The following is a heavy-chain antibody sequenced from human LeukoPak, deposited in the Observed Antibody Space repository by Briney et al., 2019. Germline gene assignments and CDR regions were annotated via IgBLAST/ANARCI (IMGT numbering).Heavy chain of an antibody. V-gene: IGHV3-9*03. D-gene: IGHD2-2*01. Sequence: PGGSLRLSCAASGFTFSSYAMHWVRQAPGKGLELVSGISWNSRSIGYADSVKGRFTISRDNAKNSLYLQMNSLRAEDMALYYCAKASSNDAFDIWGQGTMVTVSS. CDR1: GFTFSSYA. CDR3: AKASSNDAFDI. CDR2: ISWNSRSI. J-gene: IGHJ3*02.